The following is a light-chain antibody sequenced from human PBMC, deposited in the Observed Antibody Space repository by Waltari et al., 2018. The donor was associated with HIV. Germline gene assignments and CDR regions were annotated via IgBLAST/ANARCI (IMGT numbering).Light chain of an antibody. J-gene: IGLJ1*01. CDR2: EVN. CDR3: SSYTSSSTHV. CDR1: SSDVGGYNY. V-gene: IGLV2-14*03. Sequence: QSALTQPASVSASPGQSITISCTGTSSDVGGYNYVSWYRQHPGEAPKVIIYEVNRRPSGVSNRFTASKAGNTASLAISGLQLEDEADYFCSSYTSSSTHVFGPGTKVTVL.